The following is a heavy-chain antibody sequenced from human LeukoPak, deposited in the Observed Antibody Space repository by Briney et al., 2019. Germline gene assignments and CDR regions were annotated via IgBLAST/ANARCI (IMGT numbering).Heavy chain of an antibody. Sequence: GGSLRLSCAASGFTFSSYEMNWVRQAPGKGLEWASYISSSGGTIYYADSVKGRFTISRDNAKNSLYLQMNSLRAEDTAVYYCARGLTAGMDVWGQGTTVTVSS. V-gene: IGHV3-48*03. D-gene: IGHD3-16*01. CDR3: ARGLTAGMDV. CDR1: GFTFSSYE. CDR2: ISSSGGTI. J-gene: IGHJ6*02.